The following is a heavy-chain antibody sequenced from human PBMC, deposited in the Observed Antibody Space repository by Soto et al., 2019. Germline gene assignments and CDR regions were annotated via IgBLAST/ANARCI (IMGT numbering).Heavy chain of an antibody. D-gene: IGHD3-9*01. CDR3: ARAFFFRAPDGIRYLCTVSAFLLNRSSDL. V-gene: IGHV4-31*02. Sequence: HPGKGLEWIGYLYYSGSTYYHPSLKSRVTISVDTSKNQFSLKLSSVTAADTAVYYCARAFFFRAPDGIRYLCTVSAFLLNRSSDL. CDR2: LYYSGST. J-gene: IGHJ2*01.